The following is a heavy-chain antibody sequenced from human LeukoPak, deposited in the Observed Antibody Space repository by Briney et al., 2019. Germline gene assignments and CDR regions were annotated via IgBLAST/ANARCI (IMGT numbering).Heavy chain of an antibody. CDR2: IYYSGST. D-gene: IGHD2-2*01. Sequence: SQTLSLTCTVSGGSISSGDYYWSWIRQPPGKGLEWIGYIYYSGSTYYNPSLKSRVTISVDTSKNQFSLKLSSVTAADTAVCYCARDPNCSSTSCYGYWGQGTLVTVSS. V-gene: IGHV4-30-4*01. CDR1: GGSISSGDYY. J-gene: IGHJ4*02. CDR3: ARDPNCSSTSCYGY.